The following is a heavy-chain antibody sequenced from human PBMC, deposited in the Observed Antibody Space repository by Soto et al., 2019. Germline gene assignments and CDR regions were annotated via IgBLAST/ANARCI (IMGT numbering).Heavy chain of an antibody. CDR1: GGTFSSYA. CDR3: ARERQLVPAYYYYYGMDV. D-gene: IGHD6-6*01. V-gene: IGHV1-69*01. CDR2: IIPIFGTA. J-gene: IGHJ6*02. Sequence: QVQLVQSGAEVKKPGSSVKVSCKASGGTFSSYAISWVRQAPGQGLEWMGGIIPIFGTANYAQKFQGRVTITSDEATSPAYRELSSLRSEDTAVYYCARERQLVPAYYYYYGMDVWGQGTTVTVSS.